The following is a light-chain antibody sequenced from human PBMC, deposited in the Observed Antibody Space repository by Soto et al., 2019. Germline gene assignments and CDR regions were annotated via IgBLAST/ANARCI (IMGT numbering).Light chain of an antibody. CDR1: QMVPASY. CDR3: HQYARSPQT. Sequence: EIVLTQSPGTLSLSPGERVTLSCRASQMVPASYLAWYQQKPGQAPRLLIYGATNRATGIPDRFSGRGTGRSFTLTISRLEAEDFAVYYCHQYARSPQTFGGGAKVEI. CDR2: GAT. V-gene: IGKV3-20*01. J-gene: IGKJ4*01.